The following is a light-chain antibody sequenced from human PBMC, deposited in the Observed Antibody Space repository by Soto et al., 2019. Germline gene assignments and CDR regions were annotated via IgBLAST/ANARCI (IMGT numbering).Light chain of an antibody. CDR3: QHYNYWPYT. CDR2: DAS. CDR1: QSVSSY. J-gene: IGKJ2*01. V-gene: IGKV3-15*01. Sequence: EIVLTQSPGTLSLSPGERATLSCRASQSVSSYLAWYQQKPGQAPRLLIYDASTRATGVPARFSGSGSGTDFTLTISSLRSEDFAVYYCQHYNYWPYTFGQGTKVDIK.